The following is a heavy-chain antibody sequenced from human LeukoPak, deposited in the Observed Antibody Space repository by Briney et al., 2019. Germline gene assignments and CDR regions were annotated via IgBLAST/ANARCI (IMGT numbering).Heavy chain of an antibody. J-gene: IGHJ4*02. Sequence: ASVKVSCKASGGTFSSYAISWVRQAPGQGLEWMGGIIPIFGTANYAQKFQGRVTITADESTSTAYMELSSLRSGDTAVYYCASTGSSWSGPTPDFDYWGQGTLVTVSS. D-gene: IGHD6-13*01. CDR1: GGTFSSYA. CDR3: ASTGSSWSGPTPDFDY. V-gene: IGHV1-69*13. CDR2: IIPIFGTA.